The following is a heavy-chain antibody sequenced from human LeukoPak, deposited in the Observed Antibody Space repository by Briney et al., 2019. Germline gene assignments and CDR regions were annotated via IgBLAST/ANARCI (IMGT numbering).Heavy chain of an antibody. Sequence: SETLSLTCTGSGGSISSYYWSWIRQPPGKGLEGIGYIYYSVSTNYNPSLKSRVTISVDTSKNQFSLNLSPVTAADTAVYYCARALGDILTGYYPDWGQGTLVTVSS. D-gene: IGHD3-9*01. CDR1: GGSISSYY. J-gene: IGHJ4*02. CDR3: ARALGDILTGYYPD. V-gene: IGHV4-59*01. CDR2: IYYSVST.